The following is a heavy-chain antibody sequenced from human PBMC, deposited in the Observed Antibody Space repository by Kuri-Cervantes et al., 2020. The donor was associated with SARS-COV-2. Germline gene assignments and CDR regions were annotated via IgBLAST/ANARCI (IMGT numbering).Heavy chain of an antibody. V-gene: IGHV4-59*01. CDR3: ATGRAVTIFGVAVNWFDP. Sequence: SQTLSLTCAVYGGSFSGYYWSWIRQPPGKGLDWIGYIYYSGSTSYNPSLKSRVTISVDTSKNQFSLNLSSVTAADTAVYYCATGRAVTIFGVAVNWFDPWGQGTLVTVSS. J-gene: IGHJ5*02. CDR2: IYYSGST. CDR1: GGSFSGYY. D-gene: IGHD3-3*01.